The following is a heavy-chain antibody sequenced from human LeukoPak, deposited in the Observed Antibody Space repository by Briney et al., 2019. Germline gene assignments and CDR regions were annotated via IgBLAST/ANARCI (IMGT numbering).Heavy chain of an antibody. CDR2: IKEEGSVK. CDR1: GLTFSTYW. D-gene: IGHD2/OR15-2a*01. Sequence: GGPLRLPCAPSGLTFSTYWKTWAPHARGRGLEGVASIKEEGSVKCYVDSVQGRFTISRDNAKSSMYLQMNSLRAEDTGVYYGARGGYYRFEYWGQGTLVTVSS. V-gene: IGHV3-7*01. CDR3: ARGGYYRFEY. J-gene: IGHJ4*02.